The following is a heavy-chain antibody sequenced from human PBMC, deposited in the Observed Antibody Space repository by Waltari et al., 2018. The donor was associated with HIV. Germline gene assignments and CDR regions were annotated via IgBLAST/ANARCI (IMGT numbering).Heavy chain of an antibody. CDR1: GGSFSGYY. CDR2: INHSGST. D-gene: IGHD3-3*01. V-gene: IGHV4-34*01. J-gene: IGHJ6*02. Sequence: QVQLQPWGAGLLKPSETLSLTFAVYGGSFSGYYWNWICQPPGKGLEWIGEINHSGSTNYNPSLKSRVTISVDTSKNQFSLKLSSVTAADTAVYYCARVTSVTIFGVVTPDSYVWGQGTTVTVSS. CDR3: ARVTSVTIFGVVTPDSYV.